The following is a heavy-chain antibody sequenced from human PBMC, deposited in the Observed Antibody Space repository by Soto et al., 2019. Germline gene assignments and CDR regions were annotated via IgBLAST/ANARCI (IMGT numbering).Heavy chain of an antibody. V-gene: IGHV3-23*01. D-gene: IGHD5-18*01. CDR2: ISGSGGST. CDR1: YG. Sequence: YGVSRVIKAPGKGLEWVSAISGSGGSTYYADSVKGRFTISRDNSKNTLYLQMNSLRAEDTAVYYCAKVGVDTAMVTDETFDYWGQGTLVTVSS. J-gene: IGHJ4*02. CDR3: AKVGVDTAMVTDETFDY.